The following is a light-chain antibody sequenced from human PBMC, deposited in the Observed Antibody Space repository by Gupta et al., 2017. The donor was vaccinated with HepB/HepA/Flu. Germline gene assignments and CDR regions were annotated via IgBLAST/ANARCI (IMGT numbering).Light chain of an antibody. J-gene: IGKJ1*01. V-gene: IGKV3-15*01. CDR3: HHYNNWPQS. Sequence: EIIMTQSPATLSVSPGERVTLSCRASQSVLTNLAWFQQKPGQPPRLLIFGASTRATDTPARFSGSGSGTEFTLTISSLQSEDFGVYFCHHYNNWPQSFGQGTKVAI. CDR1: QSVLTN. CDR2: GAS.